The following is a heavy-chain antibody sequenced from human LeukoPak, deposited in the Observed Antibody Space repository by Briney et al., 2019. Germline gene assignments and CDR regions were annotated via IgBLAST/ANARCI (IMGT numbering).Heavy chain of an antibody. D-gene: IGHD4-11*01. CDR1: GYSFSNYW. CDR2: IYPGGSET. J-gene: IGHJ4*02. V-gene: IGHV5-51*01. Sequence: GESLKISCKGSGYSFSNYWIGWVRQMPGKGLEWMGTIYPGGSETRYSPSFQGQVTISADKSITTAYLQWSSLKASDTAMYYCARPGRTVTSDFDYWGQGTLVTVSS. CDR3: ARPGRTVTSDFDY.